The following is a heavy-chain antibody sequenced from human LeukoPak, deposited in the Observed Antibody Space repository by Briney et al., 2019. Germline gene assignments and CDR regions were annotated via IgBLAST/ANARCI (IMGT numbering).Heavy chain of an antibody. CDR3: ARGGMAGIAAAGNYYFDY. CDR1: GYSFTSYW. D-gene: IGHD6-13*01. V-gene: IGHV5-51*01. Sequence: GESLKISCKGSGYSFTSYWIGWVRQMPGKGLEWMGIIYPGDSDNRYSPSFQGQVPISADKSISTAYLQWSSLKASDTAMYYCARGGMAGIAAAGNYYFDYWGQGTLVTVSS. J-gene: IGHJ4*02. CDR2: IYPGDSDN.